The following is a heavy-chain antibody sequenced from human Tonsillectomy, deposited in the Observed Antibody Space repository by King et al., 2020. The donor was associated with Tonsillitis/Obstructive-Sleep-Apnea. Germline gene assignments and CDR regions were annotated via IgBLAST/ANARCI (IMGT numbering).Heavy chain of an antibody. D-gene: IGHD2-15*01. J-gene: IGHJ6*03. V-gene: IGHV3-23*04. CDR2: ISASGGST. CDR1: GFTFSSYA. Sequence: VQLVESGGGLVQPGGSLRLSCAASGFTFSSYAMGWVRQAPGKGLERVSAISASGGSTYYADSVKGRFTISRDNSRNTLYLQMNSLRAEDTAVYYCAKNPQGYCSGGTCYLDVWGKGTTVTVSS. CDR3: AKNPQGYCSGGTCYLDV.